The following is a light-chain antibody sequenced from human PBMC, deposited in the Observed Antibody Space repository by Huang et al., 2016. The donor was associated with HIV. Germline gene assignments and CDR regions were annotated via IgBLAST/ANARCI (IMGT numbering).Light chain of an antibody. J-gene: IGKJ5*01. Sequence: DLVMIQSPDSLAVSLGERDTINCKSSQSVLHISANKNFFAWYQQKPGQPPKLVIYGASTRGSGVPDRFSGRGSATDFTLTISSLQAEDVAVYYCQQYYASSITFGQGTRLEIK. CDR2: GAS. V-gene: IGKV4-1*01. CDR1: QSVLHISANKNF. CDR3: QQYYASSIT.